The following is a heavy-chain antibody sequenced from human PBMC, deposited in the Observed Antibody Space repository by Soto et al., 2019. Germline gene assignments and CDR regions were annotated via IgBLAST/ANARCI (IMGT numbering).Heavy chain of an antibody. CDR2: IIPIFGTA. CDR3: ARDGLIVVVPAAPLGMDV. V-gene: IGHV1-69*13. Sequence: GASVKVSCKASGGTFSSYAISWVRQAPGQGLEWMGGIIPIFGTANYAQKFQGRVTITADESTSTAYMELSSLRSEDTAVYYCARDGLIVVVPAAPLGMDVWGQGTTVTVSS. CDR1: GGTFSSYA. J-gene: IGHJ6*02. D-gene: IGHD2-2*01.